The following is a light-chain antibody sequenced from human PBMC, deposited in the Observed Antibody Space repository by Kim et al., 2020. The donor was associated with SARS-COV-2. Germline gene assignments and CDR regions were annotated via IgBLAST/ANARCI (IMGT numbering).Light chain of an antibody. CDR1: QTISGNY. V-gene: IGKV3-20*01. J-gene: IGKJ1*01. CDR3: QQYGGSPWT. Sequence: EIVLTQSPGTLSLSPGERATLSCTASQTISGNYLAWYQQTPGQAPRVLIHGASSRATGIPDRFSGSGSGTDFTLTISRREPEDFAVYYCQQYGGSPWTFGHGTKVEIK. CDR2: GAS.